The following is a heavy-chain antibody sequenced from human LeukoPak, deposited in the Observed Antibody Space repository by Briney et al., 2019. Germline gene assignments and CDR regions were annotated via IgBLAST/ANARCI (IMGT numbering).Heavy chain of an antibody. D-gene: IGHD5-12*01. V-gene: IGHV3-23*01. J-gene: IGHJ3*02. CDR3: AKVYSGYTNAFEI. CDR1: GFTFSSYA. Sequence: GGSLRLSCAASGFTFSSYAMTWVRQAPGKGLEWVSGISGSGYSTYYADSVKGRFTISRDNSKNTLYMQMNSLSAEGTAIYYCAKVYSGYTNAFEIWGQGTMVTVSS. CDR2: ISGSGYST.